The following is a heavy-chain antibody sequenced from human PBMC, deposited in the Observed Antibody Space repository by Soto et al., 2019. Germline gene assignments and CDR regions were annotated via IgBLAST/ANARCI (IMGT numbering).Heavy chain of an antibody. CDR3: ARHGPLAGSNRFFFDY. D-gene: IGHD3-10*01. Sequence: PSETLSLTCAVSGGSISSGGYSWGWIRQPQGTGLEWIGYMYHTGTTLYNPSLKSRVTISIDRSKNQFSLKVRSVTAADTAVYYCARHGPLAGSNRFFFDYWGQGTLVTSPQ. CDR2: MYHTGTT. CDR1: GGSISSGGYS. J-gene: IGHJ4*02. V-gene: IGHV4-30-2*01.